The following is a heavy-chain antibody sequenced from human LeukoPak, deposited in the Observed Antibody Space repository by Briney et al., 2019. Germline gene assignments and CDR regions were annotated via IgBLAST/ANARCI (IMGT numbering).Heavy chain of an antibody. V-gene: IGHV4-61*02. J-gene: IGHJ3*02. CDR1: GGSISSGLYY. D-gene: IGHD2-21*02. Sequence: SETLSLTCTVSGGSISSGLYYWSWIRQPAGKGLEWIGRIYTSGSTNYNPSLKSRVTISLDTSKNQFSLKLSSVTAADTAVYYCASGYCGGACQLGGVDMWGQGTMVTVSS. CDR2: IYTSGST. CDR3: ASGYCGGACQLGGVDM.